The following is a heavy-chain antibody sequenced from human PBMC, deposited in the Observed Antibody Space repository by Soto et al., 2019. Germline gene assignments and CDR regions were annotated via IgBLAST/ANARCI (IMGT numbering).Heavy chain of an antibody. J-gene: IGHJ4*02. Sequence: EVQLVESGGGLVQPGGSLRLSCAASGFTFTNAWMSWVRQAPGKGLEWVGRIKSKTDGGTTDYAAPVKGRFTVSRDDSKNTLFLQMNSPKTEDTAVYYCTTYTSSSFGSWGQGTLVTVSS. CDR1: GFTFTNAW. CDR3: TTYTSSSFGS. CDR2: IKSKTDGGTT. D-gene: IGHD6-6*01. V-gene: IGHV3-15*01.